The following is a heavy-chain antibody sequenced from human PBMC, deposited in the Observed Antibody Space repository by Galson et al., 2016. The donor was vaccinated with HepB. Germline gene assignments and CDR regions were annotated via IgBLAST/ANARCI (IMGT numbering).Heavy chain of an antibody. V-gene: IGHV3-23*01. Sequence: SLRLSCAASGFTFSSYAMSCVRQAPGKGLEWISSISGSGQNTYYRDSVEGRFTVSRENPKNMLYLQMNSLRVEDTAVYYCARDMWGYEILTAHQRGTFDVWGQGTLVTVS. J-gene: IGHJ3*01. CDR1: GFTFSSYA. CDR3: ARDMWGYEILTAHQRGTFDV. D-gene: IGHD3-9*01. CDR2: ISGSGQNT.